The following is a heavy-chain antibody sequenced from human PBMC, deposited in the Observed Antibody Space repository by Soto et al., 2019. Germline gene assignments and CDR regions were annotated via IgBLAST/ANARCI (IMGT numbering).Heavy chain of an antibody. CDR1: GYTFSSYA. CDR3: ARDQAKGSSELPYYGMDV. V-gene: IGHV1-3*01. CDR2: IKAGNGNT. D-gene: IGHD6-6*01. Sequence: GPSVKVSCKASGYTFSSYAMHWVRQAPGQRLEWMGWIKAGNGNTKYSQKFQGRVTITRDTSASTAYMELSSLRSEDTAVYYCARDQAKGSSELPYYGMDVWGQGTTVTVSS. J-gene: IGHJ6*02.